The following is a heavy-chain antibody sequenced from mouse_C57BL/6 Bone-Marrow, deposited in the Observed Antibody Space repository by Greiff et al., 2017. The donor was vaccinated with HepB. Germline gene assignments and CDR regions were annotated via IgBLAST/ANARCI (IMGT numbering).Heavy chain of an antibody. D-gene: IGHD2-2*01. CDR1: GFTFKDYY. Sequence: VQLQQSGAELVRPGASVKLSCTASGFTFKDYYMHWVKQRPEQGLEWIGRIDPENGDTEYASKFQGKATITADTSSNTAYLQLSSLTSEDTAVYYCTYDLLGLRRGTGYFDVWGTGTTVTVSS. CDR2: IDPENGDT. CDR3: TYDLLGLRRGTGYFDV. J-gene: IGHJ1*03. V-gene: IGHV14-4*01.